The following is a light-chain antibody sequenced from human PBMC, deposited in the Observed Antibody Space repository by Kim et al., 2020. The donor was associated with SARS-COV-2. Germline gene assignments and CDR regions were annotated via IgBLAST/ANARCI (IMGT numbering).Light chain of an antibody. CDR3: NSYTSTTSMV. V-gene: IGLV2-14*04. CDR1: SSDIGGYDF. Sequence: GQSITISCTGTSSDIGGYDFVSWYQQHPGKAPKLIIFDVTKRPSGVFTRFSGSRSGNTASLTISGLQAEDEGDYYCNSYTSTTSMVFGGGTQLTVL. CDR2: DVT. J-gene: IGLJ3*02.